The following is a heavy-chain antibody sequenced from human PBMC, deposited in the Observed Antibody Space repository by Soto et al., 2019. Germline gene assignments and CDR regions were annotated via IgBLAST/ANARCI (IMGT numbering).Heavy chain of an antibody. D-gene: IGHD6-19*01. V-gene: IGHV3-30*18. J-gene: IGHJ4*02. Sequence: GGSLSLSCAASGFTFSSYGLHWVRQAPGKGLEWVAVISYDGTNKYYADSVKGRFTISRDNSKNTVYLQMNSVRPEDTAVYYCAKDPALPYSSGWYYFDYWGQGMLVTVSS. CDR1: GFTFSSYG. CDR2: ISYDGTNK. CDR3: AKDPALPYSSGWYYFDY.